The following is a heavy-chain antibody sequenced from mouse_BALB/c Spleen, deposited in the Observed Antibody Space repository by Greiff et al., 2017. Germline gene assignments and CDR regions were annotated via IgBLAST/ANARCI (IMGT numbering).Heavy chain of an antibody. V-gene: IGHV3-8*02. CDR2: ISYSGST. J-gene: IGHJ3*01. CDR1: GDSITSGY. CDR3: ARQTARATPFAY. Sequence: EVQLQQSGPSLVKPSQTLSLTCSVTGDSITSGYWNWIRKFPGNKLEYMGYISYSGSTYYNPSLKSRISITRDTSKNQYYLQLNSVTTEDTATYYCARQTARATPFAYWGQGTLVTVSA. D-gene: IGHD3-2*01.